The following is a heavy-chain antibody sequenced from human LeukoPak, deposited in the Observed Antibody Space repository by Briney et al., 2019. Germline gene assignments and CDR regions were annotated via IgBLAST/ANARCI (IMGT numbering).Heavy chain of an antibody. D-gene: IGHD2-2*01. CDR3: ARVESEGQAAMSH. V-gene: IGHV3-21*01. CDR1: GESFDGYY. J-gene: IGHJ4*02. CDR2: ISSSSSYI. Sequence: PSETLSLTCAVYGESFDGYYWTWIRQPPGKGLEWVSSISSSSSYIYYADSVKGRFTISRDNAKNSLYLQMNSLRAEDTAVYYCARVESEGQAAMSHWGQGTLVTVSS.